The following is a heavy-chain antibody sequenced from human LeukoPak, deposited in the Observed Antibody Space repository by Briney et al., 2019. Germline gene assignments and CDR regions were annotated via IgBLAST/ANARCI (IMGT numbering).Heavy chain of an antibody. V-gene: IGHV3-7*01. J-gene: IGHJ6*03. CDR3: ARDRRTTVTTGRGYYYYYYMDV. CDR1: GFTFSSYW. D-gene: IGHD4-17*01. Sequence: GGSLRLSCAASGFTFSSYWMSWVRQAPGKGLEWVANIKQDGSEKYYVDSVKGRFTISRDNAKNSLYLQMNSLRAEDTAVYYCARDRRTTVTTGRGYYYYYYMDVWGKGTTVTVSS. CDR2: IKQDGSEK.